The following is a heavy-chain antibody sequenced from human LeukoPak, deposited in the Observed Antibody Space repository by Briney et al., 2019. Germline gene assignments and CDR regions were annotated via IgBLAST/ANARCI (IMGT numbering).Heavy chain of an antibody. CDR2: IYDSGST. CDR3: ASSHTS. D-gene: IGHD5-18*01. CDR1: GGSISSSSYY. V-gene: IGHV4-39*01. Sequence: SETLSLTCTVSGGSISSSSYYLGWIRQPPGKGREWIVSIYDSGSTYYNPSLKSRVTISVDTSKNQFSLKLSSVTAAHTAVYYCASSHTSWGQGTLVTVSS. J-gene: IGHJ4*02.